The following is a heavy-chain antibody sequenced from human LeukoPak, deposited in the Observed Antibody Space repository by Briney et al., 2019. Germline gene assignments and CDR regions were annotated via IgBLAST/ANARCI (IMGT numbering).Heavy chain of an antibody. V-gene: IGHV6-1*01. D-gene: IGHD1-26*01. Sequence: SQTLSLTCAISGDSVSSNSAAWNWIRQSPSRGLEWLGRTYYRSKWYNDYSVSVKSRITINPDTSKNQFSLQLNSVTPEDTAVYYCASGTTQSSGSYPYWGQGTLVTVSS. J-gene: IGHJ4*02. CDR1: GDSVSSNSAA. CDR3: ASGTTQSSGSYPY. CDR2: TYYRSKWYN.